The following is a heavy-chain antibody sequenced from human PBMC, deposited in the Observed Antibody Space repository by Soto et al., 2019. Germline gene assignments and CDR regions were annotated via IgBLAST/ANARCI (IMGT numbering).Heavy chain of an antibody. CDR3: ARAVRSSPSRFDP. Sequence: GASVKVSCKASGYTFTGYYMHWVRQAPGQGLEWMGWINPNSGCTNYAQKFQGRVTMTRDTSISTAYMELSRLRSDDTAVYYCARAVRSSPSRFDPWGQGTLVTVSS. D-gene: IGHD1-26*01. CDR1: GYTFTGYY. CDR2: INPNSGCT. V-gene: IGHV1-2*02. J-gene: IGHJ5*02.